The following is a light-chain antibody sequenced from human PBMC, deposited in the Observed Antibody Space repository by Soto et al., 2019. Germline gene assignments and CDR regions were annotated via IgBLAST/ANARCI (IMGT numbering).Light chain of an antibody. CDR1: QGIRND. Sequence: AIQMTQSPSSLSASVGDRVTITCRASQGIRNDLGWYQQKPGKAPKLLIYAASSLQSGVPSRFSGSGSGTDFTLTISNLQPEDFATYYCLQDYNYPYTFGQGTKLEIE. CDR2: AAS. V-gene: IGKV1-6*01. J-gene: IGKJ2*01. CDR3: LQDYNYPYT.